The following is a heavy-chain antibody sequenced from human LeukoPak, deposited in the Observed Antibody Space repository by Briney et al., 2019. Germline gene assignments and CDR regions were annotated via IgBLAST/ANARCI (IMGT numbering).Heavy chain of an antibody. CDR3: ARGRLVRGDYYYYYMDV. Sequence: TLFLTCTVSGGSISSGSYYWSWIRQPAGKGLEWVGRIYTSGSTNYNPSLKSRVTISVDTSKNQFSLKLSSVTAADTAVYYCARGRLVRGDYYYYYMDVWGKGTTVTISS. CDR2: IYTSGST. D-gene: IGHD3-10*01. CDR1: GGSISSGSYY. J-gene: IGHJ6*03. V-gene: IGHV4-61*02.